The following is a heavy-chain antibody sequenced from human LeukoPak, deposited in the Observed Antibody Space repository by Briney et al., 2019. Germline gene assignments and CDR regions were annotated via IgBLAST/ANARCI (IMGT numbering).Heavy chain of an antibody. Sequence: GGSLRLSCAASGFSFNIYAMSWVRQAPGKGLEWVSGISVSGATTYYADSVKGRFTVSRENSKSTLYLQMSSLRAEDTAVYYCAKDRDCTSSCCYFDYWGQGTLVTVSS. D-gene: IGHD2-2*01. J-gene: IGHJ4*02. CDR3: AKDRDCTSSCCYFDY. V-gene: IGHV3-23*01. CDR1: GFSFNIYA. CDR2: ISVSGATT.